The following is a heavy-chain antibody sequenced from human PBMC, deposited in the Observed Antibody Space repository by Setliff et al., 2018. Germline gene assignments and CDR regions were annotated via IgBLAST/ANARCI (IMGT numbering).Heavy chain of an antibody. CDR1: GFTFRTYE. Sequence: GGSLRLSCEASGFTFRTYEMIWVRQAPGKGLERVSKTHTDGITIYSDSVRGRFTISRDNARNALYLQMVSLRGEDTGVYFCAALDWGENFYNVDVWGKGTTVTVSS. J-gene: IGHJ6*03. V-gene: IGHV3-48*03. CDR3: AALDWGENFYNVDV. CDR2: THTDGITI. D-gene: IGHD7-27*01.